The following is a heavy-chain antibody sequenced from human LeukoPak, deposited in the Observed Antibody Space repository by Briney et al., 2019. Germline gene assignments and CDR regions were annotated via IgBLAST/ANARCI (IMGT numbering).Heavy chain of an antibody. CDR2: IKSKTDGGTT. CDR3: TTPDYYDSSGRAFDI. CDR1: GLTFSRDW. V-gene: IGHV3-15*01. J-gene: IGHJ3*02. Sequence: GGSLRLSCEGFGLTFSRDWMSWVRQAPGKGLEWVGRIKSKTDGGTTDYAAPVKGRFTISRDDSKNTLYLQMNSLKTEDTAVYYCTTPDYYDSSGRAFDIWGQGTMVTVSS. D-gene: IGHD3-22*01.